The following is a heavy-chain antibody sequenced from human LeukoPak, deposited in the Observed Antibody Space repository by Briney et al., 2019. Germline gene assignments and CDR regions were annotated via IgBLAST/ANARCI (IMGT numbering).Heavy chain of an antibody. CDR2: IYYSGST. CDR3: ARSDYGDVYYYYGMDV. D-gene: IGHD4-17*01. CDR1: GGSISSYY. J-gene: IGHJ6*02. Sequence: SETLSLTCTVPGGSISSYYWSWIRQPPGKGLEWIGYIYYSGSTNYNPSLKSRVTISVDTSKNQFSLKLSSVTAADTAVYYCARSDYGDVYYYYGMDVWGQGTTVTVSS. V-gene: IGHV4-59*01.